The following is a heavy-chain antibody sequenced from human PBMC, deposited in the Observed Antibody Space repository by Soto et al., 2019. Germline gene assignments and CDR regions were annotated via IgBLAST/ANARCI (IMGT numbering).Heavy chain of an antibody. J-gene: IGHJ4*02. D-gene: IGHD2-8*01. CDR3: ARGQGYCTNGVCYAGPPDY. CDR1: GGSISSGGYY. V-gene: IGHV4-31*03. CDR2: IYYSGST. Sequence: SETLSLTCTVSGGSISSGGYYWSWIRQHPGKGLEWIGYIYYSGSTYYNPSLKSRVTISVDTSKNQFSLKLSSVTAADTAVYYCARGQGYCTNGVCYAGPPDYWGQGTLVTVSS.